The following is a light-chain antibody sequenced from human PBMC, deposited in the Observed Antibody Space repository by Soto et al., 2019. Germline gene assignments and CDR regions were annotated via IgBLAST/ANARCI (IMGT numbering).Light chain of an antibody. CDR3: QQYNDWPT. V-gene: IGKV3-15*01. Sequence: EIVLTQSSGPLSLSPGERATLSCTASQSVSSSYLAWYQQKPGQAPRLLLYGASTRATGIPARFSGGGSGTEFTLTISSLQSEYFAVYYCQQYNDWPTLGQGTKVDIK. CDR1: QSVSSSY. J-gene: IGKJ1*01. CDR2: GAS.